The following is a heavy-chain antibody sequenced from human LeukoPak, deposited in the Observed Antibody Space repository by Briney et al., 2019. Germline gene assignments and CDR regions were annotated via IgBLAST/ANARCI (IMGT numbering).Heavy chain of an antibody. CDR1: GGSISSSSYY. J-gene: IGHJ6*03. CDR3: ASLTDYSNYTLGYYYYMDV. V-gene: IGHV4-39*01. CDR2: IYYSGST. Sequence: SETLSLTCTVSGGSISSSSYYWGWIRQPPGKGLEWNGSIYYSGSTYYNPSLKSRVTISVDTSKNQFSLRLSSVTAADTAVYYCASLTDYSNYTLGYYYYMDVWGKGTTVTVSS. D-gene: IGHD4-11*01.